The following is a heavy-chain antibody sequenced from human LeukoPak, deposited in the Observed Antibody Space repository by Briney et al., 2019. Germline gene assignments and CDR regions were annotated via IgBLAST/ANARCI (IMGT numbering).Heavy chain of an antibody. J-gene: IGHJ5*02. CDR1: GGSISSGGYY. CDR3: ARAAAAGLTYNWFDP. V-gene: IGHV4-31*03. CDR2: IYYSGST. D-gene: IGHD6-13*01. Sequence: SETLSLTCTVSGGSISSGGYYWSWIRQHPGKGLEWIGYIYYSGSTYYNPSLKSRVTISVDTPKNQFSLKLSSVTAADTAVYYCARAAAAGLTYNWFDPWGQGTLVTVSS.